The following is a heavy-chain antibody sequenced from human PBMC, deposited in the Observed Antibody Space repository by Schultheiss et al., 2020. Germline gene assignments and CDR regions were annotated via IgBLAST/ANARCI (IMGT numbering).Heavy chain of an antibody. Sequence: SVKVSCKASGGTFSSYAISWVRQAPGQGLEWMGGIIPIFGTANYAQKFQGRVTITADESTSTAYMELSSLRSEDTAVYYCARAVEISGRFWSGYPMARWFDPWGQGTLVTVSS. CDR3: ARAVEISGRFWSGYPMARWFDP. J-gene: IGHJ5*02. CDR1: GGTFSSYA. CDR2: IIPIFGTA. V-gene: IGHV1-69*13. D-gene: IGHD3-3*01.